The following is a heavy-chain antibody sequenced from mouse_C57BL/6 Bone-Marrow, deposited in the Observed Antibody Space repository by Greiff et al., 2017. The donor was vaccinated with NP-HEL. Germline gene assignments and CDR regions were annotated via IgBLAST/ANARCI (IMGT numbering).Heavy chain of an antibody. D-gene: IGHD1-1*01. CDR1: GFTFSSYA. CDR2: ISVGGSYT. J-gene: IGHJ2*01. CDR3: ARYYYGSSYGYFDY. V-gene: IGHV5-4*01. Sequence: EVQGVESGGGLVKPGGSLKLSCAASGFTFSSYAMSWVRQTPEKRLEWVATISVGGSYTYYPDNVKGRFTISRDNAKNNLYLQMSHLKSEDTAMYYCARYYYGSSYGYFDYWGQGTTLTVSS.